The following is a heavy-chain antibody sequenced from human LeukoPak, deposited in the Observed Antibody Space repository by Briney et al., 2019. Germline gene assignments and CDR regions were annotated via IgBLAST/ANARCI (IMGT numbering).Heavy chain of an antibody. V-gene: IGHV3-64*02. D-gene: IGHD5-18*01. Sequence: PGDSLRLSCAASGFTLSSYWMHWVRQAPGKGLEYVSAISGDGGSTDYADSVKGRFTISGDNSKNTLYLQMGSLRAEDMAVYYCARDTGIRGVDVWGQGTTVTVSS. CDR3: ARDTGIRGVDV. CDR2: ISGDGGST. CDR1: GFTLSSYW. J-gene: IGHJ6*02.